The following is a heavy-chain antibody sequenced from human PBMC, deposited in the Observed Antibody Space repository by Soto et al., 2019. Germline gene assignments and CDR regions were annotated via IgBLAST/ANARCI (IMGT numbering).Heavy chain of an antibody. J-gene: IGHJ3*02. CDR3: ARDSSMGSFNAFDI. D-gene: IGHD1-26*01. Sequence: ASVKVSCKASGYTFTSSGISWVRQAPGQGLEWLGWISTDNGNTNYAQHLQGRVSLTTDTSTSTAYMDLRSLRSDDTAVYYCARDSSMGSFNAFDIWGQGTMVTVSS. CDR1: GYTFTSSG. CDR2: ISTDNGNT. V-gene: IGHV1-18*01.